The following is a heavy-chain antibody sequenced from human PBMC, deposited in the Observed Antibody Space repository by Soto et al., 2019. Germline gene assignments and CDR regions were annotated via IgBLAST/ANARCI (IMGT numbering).Heavy chain of an antibody. D-gene: IGHD3-22*01. V-gene: IGHV3-21*01. CDR1: GFTFSSDG. J-gene: IGHJ6*02. CDR3: ARAPYYYDSSGYFGGMDV. Sequence: EVQLVESGGGLVKPGGSLRLSCEASGFTFSSDGMNWVHQAPGKGLEWVSSINSGSSYIYIADSVKGRFTISRDNAKNSLYLQMNSLRAEDTAVYYCARAPYYYDSSGYFGGMDVWGQGTTVTVS. CDR2: INSGSSYI.